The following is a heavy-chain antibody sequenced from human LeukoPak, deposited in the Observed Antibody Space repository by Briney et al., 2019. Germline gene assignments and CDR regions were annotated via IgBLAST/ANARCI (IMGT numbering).Heavy chain of an antibody. CDR3: ARDRGLVATNADYYMDV. J-gene: IGHJ6*03. CDR2: ITNSGSM. CDR1: GFTFSAYY. D-gene: IGHD5-12*01. V-gene: IGHV3-11*01. Sequence: PGGSLRLSCAASGFTFSAYYMSWSPQAPGKGLEWISYITNSGSMFYADSVKGRFTVSRDDAEKSMYLQMNSLRPEDTAVYYCARDRGLVATNADYYMDVWGKGTTGTVS.